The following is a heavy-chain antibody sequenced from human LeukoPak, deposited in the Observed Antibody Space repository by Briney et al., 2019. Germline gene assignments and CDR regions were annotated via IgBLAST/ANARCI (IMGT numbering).Heavy chain of an antibody. Sequence: GGPLRLSCAASGFTFSDYNMNWVRQAPGKGLEWVSYITGSGSTIFYADSVKGRFTISRDNVKNSLYLQMNSLRAEDTAVYYCARPTSSGWYSHWGQGTVVTVSS. D-gene: IGHD6-19*01. J-gene: IGHJ4*03. CDR2: ITGSGSTI. CDR3: ARPTSSGWYSH. CDR1: GFTFSDYN. V-gene: IGHV3-48*01.